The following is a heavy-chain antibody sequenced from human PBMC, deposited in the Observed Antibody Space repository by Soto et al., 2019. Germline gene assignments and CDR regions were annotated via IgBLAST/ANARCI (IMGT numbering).Heavy chain of an antibody. CDR2: IFANGHT. CDR1: SDSMSEKD. V-gene: IGHV4-4*07. Sequence: SETLSLTCVFSSDSMSEKDLNGVRQPPGKGLEWIGLIFANGHTDYNPSLKSRVTMSVDASKNQFSLRLTSMTAADTAVYYCVASLAASGLNWLGPWGRGTLVTVSS. D-gene: IGHD6-13*01. CDR3: VASLAASGLNWLGP. J-gene: IGHJ5*02.